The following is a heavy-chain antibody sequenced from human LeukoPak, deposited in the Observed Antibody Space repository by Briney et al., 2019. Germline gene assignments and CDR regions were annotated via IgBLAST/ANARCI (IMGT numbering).Heavy chain of an antibody. D-gene: IGHD2-2*01. Sequence: GGSLRLSCAAPGFTFNNAWMTWVRQAPGKRPEWVGRIKSKIDGGTTDYTAPVKGGFTISRDDSKNMVYLQTNSLKTEDTAVYYCGTGTWSTSPFYYYGLNVWGQGTTVTVSS. J-gene: IGHJ6*02. CDR2: IKSKIDGGTT. V-gene: IGHV3-15*01. CDR1: GFTFNNAW. CDR3: GTGTWSTSPFYYYGLNV.